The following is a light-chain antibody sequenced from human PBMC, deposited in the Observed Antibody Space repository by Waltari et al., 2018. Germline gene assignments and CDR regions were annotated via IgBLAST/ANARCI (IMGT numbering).Light chain of an antibody. CDR1: QGISNY. J-gene: IGKJ4*01. CDR3: QQLNSYPLT. CDR2: SAS. V-gene: IGKV1-9*01. Sequence: DIQLTQSPSFLSASVRDRVTITCRASQGISNYLAWYQQKPGKAPKLLIFSASTWQSRVPSRFSGSGSGTEFSLTISSLQPEDFATYYCQQLNSYPLTFGGGTKVEIK.